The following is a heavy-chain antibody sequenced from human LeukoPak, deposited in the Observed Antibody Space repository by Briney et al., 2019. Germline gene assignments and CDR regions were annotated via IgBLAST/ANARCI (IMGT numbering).Heavy chain of an antibody. Sequence: SETLSLTCTVSGGSISSYYWGWIRQPPGKGLEWIGYIYYSGSTNYNPSLKSRVTISVDTSKNQFSLKLSSVTAADTAVYYCAGGYCSGGSCYFYDYWGQGTLVTVSS. V-gene: IGHV4-59*01. CDR2: IYYSGST. D-gene: IGHD2-15*01. CDR1: GGSISSYY. J-gene: IGHJ4*02. CDR3: AGGYCSGGSCYFYDY.